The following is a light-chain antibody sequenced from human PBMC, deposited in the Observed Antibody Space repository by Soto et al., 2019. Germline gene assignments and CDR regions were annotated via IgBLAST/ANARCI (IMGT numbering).Light chain of an antibody. CDR1: QDIRNE. V-gene: IGKV1-6*01. J-gene: IGKJ1*01. CDR2: GVS. CDR3: LQDHNYPRT. Sequence: AIQMTQPPSSLSASVGDRVTITCRASQDIRNELGWYQQKPGKAPKALIYGVSSLQSGVPSRFSGSGSGTVFTLTISSLQPEDFATYYCLQDHNYPRTFGQGTKVEIK.